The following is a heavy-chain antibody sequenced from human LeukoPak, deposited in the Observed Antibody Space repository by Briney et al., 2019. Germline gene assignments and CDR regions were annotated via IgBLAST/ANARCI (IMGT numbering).Heavy chain of an antibody. CDR1: GGSISSSYW. CDR2: INHSGST. J-gene: IGHJ4*02. D-gene: IGHD2-2*02. Sequence: SGTLSLTCAVSGGSISSSYWWSWVRQPPGKGLEWIGEINHSGSTNYNPSLKSRVTISVDTSKNQFSLKLSSVTAADTAVYYCARRKRYCSSTSCYTFDYWGQGTLVTVSS. V-gene: IGHV4-4*02. CDR3: ARRKRYCSSTSCYTFDY.